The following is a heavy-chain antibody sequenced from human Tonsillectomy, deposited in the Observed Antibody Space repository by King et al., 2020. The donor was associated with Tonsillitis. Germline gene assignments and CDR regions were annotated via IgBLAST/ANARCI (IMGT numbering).Heavy chain of an antibody. CDR1: GFTFSTYA. J-gene: IGHJ3*02. Sequence: VQLVESGGGLVQPGGSLRLSCAVSGFTFSTYAMSWVRQAPGKGLEWVSAISGSGGSTYYADSVKGRFTISRDESKNTLYLQMNSLRAEDTALYYCAKDAPPLLDAFDIWGQGTMVTVSS. CDR2: ISGSGGST. CDR3: AKDAPPLLDAFDI. V-gene: IGHV3-23*04.